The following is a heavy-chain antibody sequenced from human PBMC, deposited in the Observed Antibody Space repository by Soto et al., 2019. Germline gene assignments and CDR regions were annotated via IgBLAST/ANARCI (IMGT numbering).Heavy chain of an antibody. CDR3: AKSWSGSHGAFDM. Sequence: QVQLVESGGGVVQPGRSLRLSCAASGFIFSTYGMHWVRQAPGKGLEWVAVISYDGSNQYYEDSVKGRFTLSRDNSKTTLYLQMNSLRVEDTAVYYCAKSWSGSHGAFDMWGQGTMVTVSA. CDR2: ISYDGSNQ. CDR1: GFIFSTYG. D-gene: IGHD2-8*02. J-gene: IGHJ3*02. V-gene: IGHV3-30*18.